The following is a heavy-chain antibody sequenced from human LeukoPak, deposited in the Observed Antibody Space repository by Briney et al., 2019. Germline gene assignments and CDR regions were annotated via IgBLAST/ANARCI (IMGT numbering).Heavy chain of an antibody. J-gene: IGHJ5*02. CDR1: GYTFTSYY. CDR2: INPSGGSA. V-gene: IGHV1-46*01. Sequence: ASVKVSCKASGYTFTSYYMHWVRQAPGQGLEWMGIINPSGGSATYAQKFQGRVTMTSDTSTSTVYMDLSSLRSEDTAVYYCVRDSSGSSLADPWGQGTLVTVSS. D-gene: IGHD3-22*01. CDR3: VRDSSGSSLADP.